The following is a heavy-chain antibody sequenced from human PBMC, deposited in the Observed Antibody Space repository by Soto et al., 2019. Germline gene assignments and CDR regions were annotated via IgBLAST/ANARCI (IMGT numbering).Heavy chain of an antibody. CDR2: IRSKAYGGTT. D-gene: IGHD6-19*01. CDR3: TRVQYSSGWYDY. CDR1: GFTFGDYA. Sequence: EVQLVESGGGLVKPGRSLRLSCTASGFTFGDYAMNWFRQAPGKGLEWVGFIRSKAYGGTTEYAASVKDRFTISRDDSKSIAYLQMNSLKTEDTAVYYCTRVQYSSGWYDYWGQGTLVTVSS. J-gene: IGHJ4*02. V-gene: IGHV3-49*05.